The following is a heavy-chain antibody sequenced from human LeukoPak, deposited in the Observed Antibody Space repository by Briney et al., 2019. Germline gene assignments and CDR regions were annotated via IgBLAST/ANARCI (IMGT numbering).Heavy chain of an antibody. CDR3: ARGNSRNYDILTGSLDY. Sequence: ASVKVSCKASGGTFSSYAISWVRQAPGQGLEWMGGIIPIFGTANYAQKFQGRVTITADESTSTAYMELSSLRSEDTAVYYCARGNSRNYDILTGSLDYWGQGTLVTVSS. CDR2: IIPIFGTA. CDR1: GGTFSSYA. V-gene: IGHV1-69*13. J-gene: IGHJ4*02. D-gene: IGHD3-9*01.